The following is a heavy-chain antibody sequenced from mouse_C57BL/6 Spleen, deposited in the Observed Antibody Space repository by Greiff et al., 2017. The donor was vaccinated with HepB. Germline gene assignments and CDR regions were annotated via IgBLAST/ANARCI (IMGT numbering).Heavy chain of an antibody. CDR2: INPGSGGT. D-gene: IGHD2-4*01. J-gene: IGHJ4*01. CDR1: GYAFTNYL. Sequence: QVQLQQSGAELVRPGTSVKVSCKASGYAFTNYLIEWVKQRPGQGLEWIGVINPGSGGTNYNEKFKGKATLTADKSSSTAYMQLSSLTSEDSAVYFCARDYDYDRDYAMDYWGQGTSVTVSS. V-gene: IGHV1-54*01. CDR3: ARDYDYDRDYAMDY.